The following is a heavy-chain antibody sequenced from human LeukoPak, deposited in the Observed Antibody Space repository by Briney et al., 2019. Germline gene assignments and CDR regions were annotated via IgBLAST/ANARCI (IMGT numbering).Heavy chain of an antibody. CDR2: IYHSGMT. V-gene: IGHV4-38-2*01. CDR1: GFSISSGYY. CDR3: ARAGSVKWNYYYMDV. J-gene: IGHJ6*03. D-gene: IGHD1-26*01. Sequence: SETLSLTCDVSGFSISSGYYYACIRQSPRKGLEWIGSIYHSGMTYYNPSLKSQFSIEVDTSKNQFSLKMRSSTAADTAVYFCARAGSVKWNYYYMDVCGKGTTVTVSS.